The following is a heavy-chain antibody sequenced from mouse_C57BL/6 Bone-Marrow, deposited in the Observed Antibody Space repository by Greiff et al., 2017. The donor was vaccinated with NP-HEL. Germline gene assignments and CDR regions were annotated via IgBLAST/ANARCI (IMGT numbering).Heavy chain of an antibody. V-gene: IGHV1-53*01. J-gene: IGHJ4*01. Sequence: QVQLQQPGTELVKPGASVKLSCKASGYTFTSYWMHWVKQRPGQGLEWIGNINPSNGGTNYNEKFKSKATLTVDKSSSTAYMQLSSLTSEDSAVYYCASGGGSSYVDYAMDYWGQGTSVTVSS. CDR2: INPSNGGT. D-gene: IGHD1-1*01. CDR1: GYTFTSYW. CDR3: ASGGGSSYVDYAMDY.